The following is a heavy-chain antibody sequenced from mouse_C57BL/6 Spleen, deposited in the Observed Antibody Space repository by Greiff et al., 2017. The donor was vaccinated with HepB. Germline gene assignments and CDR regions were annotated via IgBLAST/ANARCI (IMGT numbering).Heavy chain of an antibody. J-gene: IGHJ1*03. Sequence: EVQGVESGGGLVKPGGSLKLSCAASGFTFSSYAMSWVRQTPEKRLEWVATISDGGSYTYYPDNVKGRFTISRDNAKNNLYLQLSHLKSEDTAMYYWAREFYYGSSYWYFDVWGTGTTVTVSS. CDR1: GFTFSSYA. CDR2: ISDGGSYT. D-gene: IGHD1-1*01. V-gene: IGHV5-4*01. CDR3: AREFYYGSSYWYFDV.